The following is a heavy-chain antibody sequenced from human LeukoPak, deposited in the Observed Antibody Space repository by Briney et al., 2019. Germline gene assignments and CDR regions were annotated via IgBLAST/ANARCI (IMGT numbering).Heavy chain of an antibody. Sequence: GGSLRLSCAASGFTFSDYYMSWIRQAPGKGLEGVSYISSSGSTIYYADSVKGRFTISRDNAKNSLYLQMNSLRAEDTAVYYCARDRLIAAAGTDYYYMDVWGKGTTVTVSS. D-gene: IGHD6-13*01. J-gene: IGHJ6*03. CDR3: ARDRLIAAAGTDYYYMDV. CDR2: ISSSGSTI. V-gene: IGHV3-11*04. CDR1: GFTFSDYY.